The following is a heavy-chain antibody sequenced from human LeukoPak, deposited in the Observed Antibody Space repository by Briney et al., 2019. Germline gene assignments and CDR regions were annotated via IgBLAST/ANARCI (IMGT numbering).Heavy chain of an antibody. D-gene: IGHD2-2*01. V-gene: IGHV6-1*01. CDR1: GDSVSNKNTA. CDR2: TYYRSTWYN. J-gene: IGHJ5*02. Sequence: SQTLSLTCAISGDSVSNKNTAWHWIRQSPSRGLEWLGRTYYRSTWYNDYAVSVRGRITVNPDTSKNQFSLHLNSVTPEDTAVYYCARRLTQYDCFDPWGQGILVTVSS. CDR3: ARRLTQYDCFDP.